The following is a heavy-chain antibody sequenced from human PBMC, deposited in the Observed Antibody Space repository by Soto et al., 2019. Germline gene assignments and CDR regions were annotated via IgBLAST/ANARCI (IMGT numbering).Heavy chain of an antibody. J-gene: IGHJ6*02. V-gene: IGHV1-18*01. Sequence: QGHLVQSGAEVKKPGASVKVSCKASGYTFTRYGICWVRQAPGQGLEWMGWISGYNGDANYSHNLQGRVTMTIDTSTTTANMELRSLTSDDTAVYYCAKNGQPPYYYYGLDVWGQGTTVTVSS. CDR3: AKNGQPPYYYYGLDV. CDR1: GYTFTRYG. CDR2: ISGYNGDA. D-gene: IGHD2-8*01.